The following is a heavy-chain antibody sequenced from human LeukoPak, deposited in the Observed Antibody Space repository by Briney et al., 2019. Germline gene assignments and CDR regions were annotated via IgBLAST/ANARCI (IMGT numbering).Heavy chain of an antibody. Sequence: PGGSLRLSCAASGFTFSSYAMHWVRQAPGKGLEWVAVISYDGSNKYYADSVKGRFTISRDNSKNTLYLQMNSLRAEDTAVYYCARELSQTVTTSLFDYWGQGTLVTVSS. CDR2: ISYDGSNK. V-gene: IGHV3-30-3*01. CDR1: GFTFSSYA. CDR3: ARELSQTVTTSLFDY. J-gene: IGHJ4*02. D-gene: IGHD4-11*01.